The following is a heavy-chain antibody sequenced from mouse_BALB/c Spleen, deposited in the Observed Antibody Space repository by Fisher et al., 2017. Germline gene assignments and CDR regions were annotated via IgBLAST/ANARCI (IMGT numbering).Heavy chain of an antibody. V-gene: IGHV1-26*01. D-gene: IGHD2-4*01. Sequence: KFKGKATLTVDKSSSTAYMELRSLTSEDSAVYYCARSGDYENYYAMDYWGQGTSVTVSS. CDR3: ARSGDYENYYAMDY. J-gene: IGHJ4*01.